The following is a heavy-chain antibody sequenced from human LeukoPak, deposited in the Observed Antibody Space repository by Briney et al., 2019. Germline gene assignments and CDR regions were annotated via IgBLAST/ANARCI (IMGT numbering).Heavy chain of an antibody. J-gene: IGHJ4*02. CDR2: ICYDGSNK. V-gene: IGHV3-33*01. Sequence: PGGSLRLSCAASGFTFSTYGMHWVRQAPGKGLEWVAAICYDGSNKNYVDSVKGRFTISRDNSKNTLYLQMNSLRAEDTAVYYCARRGDAVGGTLPQSLDYWGQGTLVTVSS. CDR3: ARRGDAVGGTLPQSLDY. D-gene: IGHD6-19*01. CDR1: GFTFSTYG.